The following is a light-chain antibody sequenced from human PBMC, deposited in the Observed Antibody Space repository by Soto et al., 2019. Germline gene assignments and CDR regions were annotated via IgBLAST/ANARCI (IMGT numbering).Light chain of an antibody. CDR2: AAS. J-gene: IGKJ5*01. Sequence: DIQMTQSPSTLSGSPGDRVTITCRASQGIRSYLAWYQQSPGRAPKLLIYAASTLQSGVPSRFSGSGSGTEFTLTISSLQPEDFATYYCQQLNTFPITFGQGTRLEIK. CDR1: QGIRSY. CDR3: QQLNTFPIT. V-gene: IGKV1-9*01.